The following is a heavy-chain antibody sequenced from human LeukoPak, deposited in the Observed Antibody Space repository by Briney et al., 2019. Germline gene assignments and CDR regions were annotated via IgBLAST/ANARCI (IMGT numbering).Heavy chain of an antibody. CDR1: GGSISSSSYY. CDR3: ARGGLRYFDWTMDY. D-gene: IGHD3-9*01. Sequence: SETLSLTCTVSGGSISSSSYYWGWIRQPPRKGLEWIGSIYYSGSTYYNPSLKSRVTISVDTSKNQFSLKLSSVTAADTAVYYCARGGLRYFDWTMDYWGQGTLVTVSS. V-gene: IGHV4-39*07. J-gene: IGHJ4*02. CDR2: IYYSGST.